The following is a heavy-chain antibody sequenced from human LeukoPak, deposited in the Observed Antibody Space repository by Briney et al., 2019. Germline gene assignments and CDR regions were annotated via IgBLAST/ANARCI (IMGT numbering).Heavy chain of an antibody. CDR1: GFTVSSNY. D-gene: IGHD3-10*01. Sequence: GGSLRLSCAASGFTVSSNYMSWVRQAPGKGLEWVSVIYSGGSTYYADSVKGRFTISRDNSKNTLYLQMNSLRAEDTAVYYCARTNYYGSGSYYMGGTPTPTYNWFDPWGQGTLVTVSS. CDR3: ARTNYYGSGSYYMGGTPTPTYNWFDP. V-gene: IGHV3-66*01. J-gene: IGHJ5*02. CDR2: IYSGGST.